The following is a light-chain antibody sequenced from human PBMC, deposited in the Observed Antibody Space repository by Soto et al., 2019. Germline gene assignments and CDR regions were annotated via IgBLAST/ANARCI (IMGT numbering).Light chain of an antibody. V-gene: IGKV3-20*01. J-gene: IGKJ1*01. Sequence: ENVLTPSPGTLSLSPVGRATLSCRASQSVSSSYLTWYQQKPGQAPRLLIYGASSRATGVPDRFSGAGSGTDFTLTISRLEPEDFAVYYCQQYNNWPQTFGQGTKVDIK. CDR1: QSVSSSY. CDR2: GAS. CDR3: QQYNNWPQT.